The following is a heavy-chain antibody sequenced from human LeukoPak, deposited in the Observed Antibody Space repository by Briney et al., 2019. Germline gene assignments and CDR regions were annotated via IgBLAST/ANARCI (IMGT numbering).Heavy chain of an antibody. J-gene: IGHJ4*02. V-gene: IGHV5-51*01. D-gene: IGHD3-10*01. CDR2: IYPGDSDT. Sequence: NPRKSLKISCQGSGYSFTTYWIGWVRPMPGKGLECMGIIYPGDSDTRYSPSFQGQVTISADKSINTAYLQWSSLKASDTAMYYCARLGTYWSNYYFEYWGQGTLVTVSS. CDR1: GYSFTTYW. CDR3: ARLGTYWSNYYFEY.